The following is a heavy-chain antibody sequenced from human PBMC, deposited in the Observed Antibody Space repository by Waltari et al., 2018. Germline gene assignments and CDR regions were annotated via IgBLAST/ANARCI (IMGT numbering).Heavy chain of an antibody. D-gene: IGHD4-17*01. V-gene: IGHV4-38-2*01. CDR2: IYHSGST. J-gene: IGHJ4*02. CDR3: ASATVTTPPYYFDY. Sequence: QVQLQESGPGLVKPSETLSLTCAVSGYSISSGYYWGWIRQPPGKGLEWIGSIYHSGSTYYNPSLKSRVTISVDTSKNQFSLKLSSVTAADTAVYDCASATVTTPPYYFDYWGQGTLVTVSS. CDR1: GYSISSGYY.